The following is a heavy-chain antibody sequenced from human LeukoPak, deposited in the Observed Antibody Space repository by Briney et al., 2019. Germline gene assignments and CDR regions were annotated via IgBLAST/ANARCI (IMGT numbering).Heavy chain of an antibody. Sequence: GGSLRLSCAASGFTFSSYAMHWVRQAPGKGLEWVAVISYDGSNKYYADSVKGRFTISRDNSKNTLYLQMNSLRAEDTAVYYCARGWAVGSSGWYNENYYGMDVWGQGTTVTVSS. CDR2: ISYDGSNK. J-gene: IGHJ6*02. D-gene: IGHD6-19*01. CDR3: ARGWAVGSSGWYNENYYGMDV. CDR1: GFTFSSYA. V-gene: IGHV3-30-3*01.